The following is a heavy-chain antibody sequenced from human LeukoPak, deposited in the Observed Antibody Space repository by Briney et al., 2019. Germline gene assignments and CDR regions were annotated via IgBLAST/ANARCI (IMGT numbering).Heavy chain of an antibody. D-gene: IGHD3-3*01. CDR3: ARGGRITIFGADSNWFDP. CDR1: VGSFSGYY. Sequence: PSETLSLTCAVSVGSFSGYYWSSIRQPPGKGLECIWEINHSGSTNYNPPLKSRVTISVDTSKNQFSLKLSSVTAADTAVYYCARGGRITIFGADSNWFDPWGQGTLVTVSS. CDR2: INHSGST. V-gene: IGHV4-34*01. J-gene: IGHJ5*02.